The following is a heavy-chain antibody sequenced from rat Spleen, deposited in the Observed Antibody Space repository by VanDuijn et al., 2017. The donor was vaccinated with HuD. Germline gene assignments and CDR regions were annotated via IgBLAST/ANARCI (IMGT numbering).Heavy chain of an antibody. CDR3: ARAGYLRDWYFDF. Sequence: EVQLVESGGGRVQPGRSLRLSCVASGFTFNNYWMTWIRQAPGKGLEWVASIPNTGDNTYYPDSVKGRFTVSRDDAKSTLYLQMDSLRSEDTATYHCARAGYLRDWYFDFWGPGAMVTVSS. CDR2: IPNTGDNT. CDR1: GFTFNNYW. V-gene: IGHV5-31*01. D-gene: IGHD2-2*01. J-gene: IGHJ1*01.